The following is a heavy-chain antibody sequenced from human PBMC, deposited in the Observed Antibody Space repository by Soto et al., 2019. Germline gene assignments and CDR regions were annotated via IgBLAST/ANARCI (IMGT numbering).Heavy chain of an antibody. CDR3: ARQSSSSTFYHGMDV. Sequence: SQTLSLTCALSGDSVSSNSATWNWIRQSPSRGLEWLGRTYYRSKWYNDYAVSMKGRITINPDTSKNQFSLQLISVTPEDTAVYYCARQSSSSTFYHGMDVWDQGTTVTVSS. D-gene: IGHD6-6*01. CDR1: GDSVSSNSAT. J-gene: IGHJ6*02. V-gene: IGHV6-1*01. CDR2: TYYRSKWYN.